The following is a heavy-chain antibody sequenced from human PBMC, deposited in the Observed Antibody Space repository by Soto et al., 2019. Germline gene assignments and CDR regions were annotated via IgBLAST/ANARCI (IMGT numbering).Heavy chain of an antibody. CDR1: GYTFISYS. V-gene: IGHV1-18*04. J-gene: IGHJ2*01. D-gene: IGHD1-26*01. CDR3: KREGAHSTGWY. CDR2: ISTYNGNT. Sequence: QVQLVQSGGEVKKPGASVNISCKATGYTFISYSITWVRQAPGQGLEWMGWISTYNGNTKYAQSREGRVGSTRDTSTSTDFVEIRGLYSADTAVAACKREGAHSTGWY.